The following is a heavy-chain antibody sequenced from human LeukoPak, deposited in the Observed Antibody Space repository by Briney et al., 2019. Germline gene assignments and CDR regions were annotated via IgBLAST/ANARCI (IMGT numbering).Heavy chain of an antibody. CDR1: GASISSGTYY. Sequence: PSQTLSLTCTVSGASISSGTYYWSWIRQHPGKGPEWIGYIHYTGSTYYNPSLESRVTMSVYRSENQFSLKLSSVTAADTAVYYCARSKDYDFWSGYYDYWGQGTLVTVSS. V-gene: IGHV4-31*03. CDR2: IHYTGST. D-gene: IGHD3-3*01. J-gene: IGHJ4*02. CDR3: ARSKDYDFWSGYYDY.